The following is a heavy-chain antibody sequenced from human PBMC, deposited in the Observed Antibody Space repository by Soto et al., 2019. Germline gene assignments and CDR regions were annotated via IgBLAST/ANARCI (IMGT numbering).Heavy chain of an antibody. CDR2: IYHSGST. CDR1: GGSISSGGYS. Sequence: SETLSLTCAVSGGSISSGGYSWSWIRQPPGKGLEWIGYIYHSGSTYYNPSLKSRVTISVDRSKNQFSLKLSSVTAADTAVYNSARGRPRYSYGYNWFDPWGQGTLVTVSS. V-gene: IGHV4-30-2*01. D-gene: IGHD5-18*01. CDR3: ARGRPRYSYGYNWFDP. J-gene: IGHJ5*02.